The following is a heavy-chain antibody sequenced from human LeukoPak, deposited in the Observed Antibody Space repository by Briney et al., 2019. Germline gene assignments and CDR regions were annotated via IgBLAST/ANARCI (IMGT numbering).Heavy chain of an antibody. Sequence: SETLSLTCAVYGGSFSGYYWSWIRQPPGKGLEWIGEINHSGSTNYNPSLKSRVTISVDTSKNQFSLKLSSVTAADTAVYYCACIVGAPGDFDYWGQGTLVTVSS. D-gene: IGHD1-26*01. CDR1: GGSFSGYY. J-gene: IGHJ4*02. CDR2: INHSGST. V-gene: IGHV4-34*01. CDR3: ACIVGAPGDFDY.